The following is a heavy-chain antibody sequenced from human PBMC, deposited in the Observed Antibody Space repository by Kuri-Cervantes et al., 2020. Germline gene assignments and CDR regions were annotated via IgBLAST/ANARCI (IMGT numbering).Heavy chain of an antibody. V-gene: IGHV3-7*01. CDR2: IKQDGIEK. Sequence: GGFLRPSCAASEFTLSGFWLTWARQAPGKGLEWVANIKQDGIEKYYVDSAKGRFSIPRDNAKNSLYLQMNTLRDEGTAVYYCAYSSGWAEGDFDIWGQGTMVTVSS. CDR3: AYSSGWAEGDFDI. J-gene: IGHJ3*02. D-gene: IGHD6-19*01. CDR1: EFTLSGFW.